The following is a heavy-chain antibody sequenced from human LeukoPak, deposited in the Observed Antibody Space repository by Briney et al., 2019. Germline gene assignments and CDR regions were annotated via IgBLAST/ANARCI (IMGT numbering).Heavy chain of an antibody. D-gene: IGHD5-12*01. CDR1: GFTFSSYW. CDR2: IKQDGSEK. V-gene: IGHV3-7*03. Sequence: GGSLRLSCAASGFTFSSYWMSWVRQAPGKGLEWVANIKQDGSEKYYVDSVKGRFTISRDNAKNSLYLQMNSPRAEDTAVYYCARVDTPRLPWLRAYYFDYWGQGTLVTVSS. CDR3: ARVDTPRLPWLRAYYFDY. J-gene: IGHJ4*02.